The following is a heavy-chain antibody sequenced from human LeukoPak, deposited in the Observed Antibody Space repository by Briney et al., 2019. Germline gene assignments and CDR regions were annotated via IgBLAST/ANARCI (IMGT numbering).Heavy chain of an antibody. D-gene: IGHD3-10*01. CDR3: AKRDYYGSGSYYNWGGFDY. J-gene: IGHJ4*02. Sequence: TGGCLRLSSAASGFTLSSYAMSSGPDAPRRGLWCVSAISVSGGSTYYAAPLKGRFTISGDNSKNTLYLQMNSLRAEDTAVYYCAKRDYYGSGSYYNWGGFDYWEQGTLVTVSS. CDR2: ISVSGGST. V-gene: IGHV3-23*01. CDR1: GFTLSSYA.